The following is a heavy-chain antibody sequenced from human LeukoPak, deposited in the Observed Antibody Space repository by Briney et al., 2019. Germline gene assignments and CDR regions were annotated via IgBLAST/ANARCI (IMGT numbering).Heavy chain of an antibody. D-gene: IGHD5-12*01. CDR3: VSARLYSGIQYLDC. V-gene: IGHV3-72*01. CDR2: SRNKANGYTT. Sequence: GGSLRLSCAASGFTFSDHYMDWVRQAPGKGLEWIGRSRNKANGYTTEYAASVKGRFTISRDESKNSLYLQMNSLKIDDTAVCYCVSARLYSGIQYLDCWGQGTLVTVSS. CDR1: GFTFSDHY. J-gene: IGHJ4*02.